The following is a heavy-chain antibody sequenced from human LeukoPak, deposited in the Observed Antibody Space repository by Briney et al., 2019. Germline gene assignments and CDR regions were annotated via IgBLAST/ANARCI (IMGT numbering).Heavy chain of an antibody. Sequence: GGSLRLSCAGTGFTFSKYWMNWVRQAPGKGLEWVANIKEDGSQIYYADSVKGRFTISRDNSKNTLYLQMNSLRAEDTAVYYCAKDASYCSSTSCYVDYFDYWGQGTLVTVSS. CDR3: AKDASYCSSTSCYVDYFDY. J-gene: IGHJ4*02. D-gene: IGHD2-2*01. CDR1: GFTFSKYW. V-gene: IGHV3-7*03. CDR2: IKEDGSQI.